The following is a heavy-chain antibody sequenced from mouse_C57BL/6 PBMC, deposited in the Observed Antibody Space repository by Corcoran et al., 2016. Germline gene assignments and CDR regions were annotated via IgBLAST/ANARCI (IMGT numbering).Heavy chain of an antibody. D-gene: IGHD2-9*01. CDR2: IDPANGNT. CDR3: ARSVTYYGYDGFAY. V-gene: IGHV14-3*01. J-gene: IGHJ3*01. CDR1: GFNIKNTY. Sequence: EVQVQQSVAELVRRGASVKLSSTASGFNIKNTYMHWVKQRPEQGQGWIGRIDPANGNTKYAPKFQGKATITADTYSNTAYLQLSSLTSEDTAIYYCARSVTYYGYDGFAYWGQGTLVTVSA.